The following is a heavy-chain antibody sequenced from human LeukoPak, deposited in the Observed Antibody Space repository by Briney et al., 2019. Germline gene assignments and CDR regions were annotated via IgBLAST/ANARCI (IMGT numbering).Heavy chain of an antibody. Sequence: PGGSLRLSCAASGVTFSSYWMSWVRQAPGKGLEWVANIKEDGSEKYYVDSVKGRFTISRDNAKSSLYLQMNSLRAEDTAVYYCARVLWNGDYPRFDYWGQGTLVTVSS. D-gene: IGHD4-17*01. CDR3: ARVLWNGDYPRFDY. CDR1: GVTFSSYW. CDR2: IKEDGSEK. J-gene: IGHJ4*02. V-gene: IGHV3-7*03.